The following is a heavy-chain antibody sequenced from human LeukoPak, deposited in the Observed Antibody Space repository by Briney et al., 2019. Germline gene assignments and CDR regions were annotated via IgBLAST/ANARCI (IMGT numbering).Heavy chain of an antibody. CDR3: ARDVKYYYGSGSYKYYMDV. CDR2: IYYSGST. Sequence: SETLSLTCTVSSGSISTSNYYWGWIRQPPGKGLDWIGSIYYSGSTYYNPSLKSRVTISVDTSKNQFSLKLSSVTAADTAVYYCARDVKYYYGSGSYKYYMDVWGKGTTVTISS. CDR1: SGSISTSNYY. D-gene: IGHD3-10*01. J-gene: IGHJ6*03. V-gene: IGHV4-39*07.